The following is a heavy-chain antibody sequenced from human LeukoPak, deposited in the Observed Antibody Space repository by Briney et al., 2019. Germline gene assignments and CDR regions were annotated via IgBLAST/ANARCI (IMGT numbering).Heavy chain of an antibody. D-gene: IGHD5-24*01. Sequence: GGSLRLSCAASGFTFSSYWMSWVRQAPGKGLEWVSYISSSGSTIYYADSVKGRFTISRDNAKNSLYLQMNSLRAEDTAVYYCARDLRWDRPPFDPWGQGTLVTVSS. J-gene: IGHJ5*02. CDR3: ARDLRWDRPPFDP. CDR1: GFTFSSYW. CDR2: ISSSGSTI. V-gene: IGHV3-48*04.